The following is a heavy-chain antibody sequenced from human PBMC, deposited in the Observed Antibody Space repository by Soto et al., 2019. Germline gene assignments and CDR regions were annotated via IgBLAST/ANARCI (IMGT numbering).Heavy chain of an antibody. CDR3: ERVQWFGMDGRY. CDR2: INHSGST. Sequence: QVQLQQWGAGLLKPSETLSLTCAVYGGSFSGYYWSWIRQPPGKGLEWIGEINHSGSTIYNPSLESRVTISADTSKNQFSLKLSSVTAADTAVYYWERVQWFGMDGRYWGQGTLVTVSS. D-gene: IGHD3-10*01. J-gene: IGHJ4*02. CDR1: GGSFSGYY. V-gene: IGHV4-34*02.